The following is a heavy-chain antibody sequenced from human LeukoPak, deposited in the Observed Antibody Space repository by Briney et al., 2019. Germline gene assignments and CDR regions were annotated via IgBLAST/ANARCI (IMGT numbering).Heavy chain of an antibody. Sequence: GGSLRLSCAASGFTFSSYSMNWARQAPGKGLEWVSSISSSSSYIYYADSVKGRFTISRDNAKNSLYLQMNSLRAEDTAVYYCARGSGSYPIDFDYWGQGTLVTVSS. CDR2: ISSSSSYI. CDR1: GFTFSSYS. J-gene: IGHJ4*02. CDR3: ARGSGSYPIDFDY. D-gene: IGHD1-26*01. V-gene: IGHV3-21*01.